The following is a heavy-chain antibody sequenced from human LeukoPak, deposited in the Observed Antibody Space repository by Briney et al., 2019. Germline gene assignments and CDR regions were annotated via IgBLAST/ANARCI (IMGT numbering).Heavy chain of an antibody. J-gene: IGHJ4*02. Sequence: PGRSLRLSCAASGFTFSSYGMHWVRQAPGKGLEWEAVIWYDGSKKYYADSVRGRFTISRDNAKNTLYLQMNSLRAEDTAVYYCARDAGYCSGGSCYPGQFDYWGQGTLVTVSS. D-gene: IGHD2-15*01. V-gene: IGHV3-33*01. CDR3: ARDAGYCSGGSCYPGQFDY. CDR1: GFTFSSYG. CDR2: IWYDGSKK.